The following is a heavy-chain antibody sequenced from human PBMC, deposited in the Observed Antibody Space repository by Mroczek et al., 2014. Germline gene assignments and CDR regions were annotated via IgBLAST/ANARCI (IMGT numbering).Heavy chain of an antibody. J-gene: IGHJ3*02. CDR2: IYTSGST. V-gene: IGHV4-4*07. D-gene: IGHD3-22*01. CDR3: ARSSSRGGGMIVVVNAFDI. Sequence: QVQLQESGPGLVKPSETLSLTCTVSGGSISSYYWSWIRQPAGKGLEWIGRIYTSGSTNYNPSLKSRVTMSVDTSKNQFSLKLSSVTAADTAVYYCARSSSRGGGMIVVVNAFDIWGQGTMVTVSS. CDR1: GGSISSYY.